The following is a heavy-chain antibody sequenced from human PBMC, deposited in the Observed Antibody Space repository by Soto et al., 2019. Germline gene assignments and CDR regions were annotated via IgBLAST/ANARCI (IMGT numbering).Heavy chain of an antibody. CDR2: FIPIFGTP. V-gene: IGHV1-69*01. J-gene: IGHJ1*01. CDR3: ARSQSDYGGNSPPLHFQQ. D-gene: IGHD4-17*01. Sequence: QVQLVQSGAEVKKPGSSVKVSCKASGGTFSSYAISWVRQAPGQGLEWMGGFIPIFGTPKYAQKFQGRVTITVAESTSTAYMELSSLRSDDTAVYYCARSQSDYGGNSPPLHFQQWGLGTLVTVSS. CDR1: GGTFSSYA.